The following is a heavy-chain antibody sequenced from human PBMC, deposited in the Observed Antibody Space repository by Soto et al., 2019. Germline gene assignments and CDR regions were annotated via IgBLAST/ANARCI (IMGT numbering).Heavy chain of an antibody. CDR3: NRGSEYDFWSGYF. D-gene: IGHD3-3*01. CDR2: IVPMFRTS. J-gene: IGHJ4*02. Sequence: QERLVQSGAEVRKPGSSVKVSCKVTGGTSTRYAINWVRQAPGQGLEWMGGIVPMFRTSKYAQKFQGRVTITADTSTNIAYMELRSLSSDDSAVYYCNRGSEYDFWSGYFWGQGTLVSVSS. CDR1: GGTSTRYA. V-gene: IGHV1-69*06.